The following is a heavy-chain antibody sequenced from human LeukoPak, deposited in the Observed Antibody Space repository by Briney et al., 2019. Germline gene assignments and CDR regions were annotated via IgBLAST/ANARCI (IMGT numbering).Heavy chain of an antibody. D-gene: IGHD3-16*01. Sequence: PGGSLRLSCAASGFTFGNYVMNWVRQAPGKGLEWVSSINGGGGSTFYADSVKGRFTISGDNSKNTLYLQMNSLRAEDTAIYYCAKGPMIQCFDSWGQGTLVTVSS. V-gene: IGHV3-23*01. CDR1: GFTFGNYV. J-gene: IGHJ4*02. CDR2: INGGGGST. CDR3: AKGPMIQCFDS.